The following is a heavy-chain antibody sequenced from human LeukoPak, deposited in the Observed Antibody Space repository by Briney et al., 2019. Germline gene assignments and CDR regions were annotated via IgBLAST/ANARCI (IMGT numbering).Heavy chain of an antibody. J-gene: IGHJ4*02. Sequence: ASVKVSCKASGYTFTSYGISWVRQAPGQGLEWMGWISAYNGNTNYAQKLQGRVTMTTDTSTSTAYMELRSLRSDDTAVYYCARDYFAASNFWSGYRRPYFDYWGQGTLVTVSS. D-gene: IGHD3-3*01. CDR2: ISAYNGNT. CDR1: GYTFTSYG. V-gene: IGHV1-18*01. CDR3: ARDYFAASNFWSGYRRPYFDY.